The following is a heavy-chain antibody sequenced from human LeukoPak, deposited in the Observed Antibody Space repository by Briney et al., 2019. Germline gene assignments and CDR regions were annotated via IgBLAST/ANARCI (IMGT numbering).Heavy chain of an antibody. Sequence: SETLSLTCTVSGGSISSYYWSWIRQPPGKGLECIGYIYYSGSTNYNPSLKSRVTISVDTSKNQLSLKLSSVTAADTAVYYCARGFNWFNPWGQGTLVTVSS. CDR1: GGSISSYY. CDR3: ARGFNWFNP. J-gene: IGHJ5*02. V-gene: IGHV4-59*01. CDR2: IYYSGST.